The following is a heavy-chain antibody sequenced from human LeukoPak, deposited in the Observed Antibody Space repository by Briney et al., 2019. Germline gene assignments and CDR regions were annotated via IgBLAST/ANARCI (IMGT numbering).Heavy chain of an antibody. CDR3: AKAGTYYYDSSGYYVPKF. Sequence: QPGGSLRLSCAASGFTFSSYAMSWVRQAPGKWLEWVSAISGSGGSTYYADSVKGRFTISRDNSKNTLYLQMNSLRAEDTAVYYCAKAGTYYYDSSGYYVPKFWGQGTLVTVSS. D-gene: IGHD3-22*01. CDR2: ISGSGGST. V-gene: IGHV3-23*01. J-gene: IGHJ4*02. CDR1: GFTFSSYA.